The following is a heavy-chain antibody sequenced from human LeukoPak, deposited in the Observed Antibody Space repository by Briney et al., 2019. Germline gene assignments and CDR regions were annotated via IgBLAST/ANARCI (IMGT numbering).Heavy chain of an antibody. J-gene: IGHJ4*02. CDR3: ARDPHDVEMATTNDY. CDR1: GYTFTSYY. Sequence: LVASVKVSCKASGYTFTSYYMHWVRQAPGQGLEWMGIINPSGGSTSYAQKFQGRVTMTRDTSTSTVYMELSSLRSEDTAVYYCARDPHDVEMATTNDYWGQGTLVTVSS. V-gene: IGHV1-46*01. D-gene: IGHD5-24*01. CDR2: INPSGGST.